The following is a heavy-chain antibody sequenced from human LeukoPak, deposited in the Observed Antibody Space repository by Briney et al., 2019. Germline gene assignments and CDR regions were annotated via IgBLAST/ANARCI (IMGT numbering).Heavy chain of an antibody. CDR2: TNPNSGNT. D-gene: IGHD2-15*01. J-gene: IGHJ5*02. Sequence: ASVKVSCKASGYTFTSYDINWVRQATGQGREWMGWTNPNSGNTGYAQKFQGRVTMTRNTSISTAYMELSSLRSEDTAVYYCARDRRGYCSGGGCRRFDPWGQGTLVTVSS. V-gene: IGHV1-8*01. CDR3: ARDRRGYCSGGGCRRFDP. CDR1: GYTFTSYD.